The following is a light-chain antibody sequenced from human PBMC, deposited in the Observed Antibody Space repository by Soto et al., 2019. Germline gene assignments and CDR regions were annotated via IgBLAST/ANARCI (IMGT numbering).Light chain of an antibody. CDR2: EVS. V-gene: IGLV2-14*01. CDR3: SSYTCSSTLV. Sequence: QSALTQPASVSGSPGQSITISCTGTSSDVGGYNYVSWYQQHPGKAPKLMIYEVSNRPSGVSNRFSGSKSGNTASLTVSGLRAEDEADYYCSSYTCSSTLVFGGGTKVTVL. CDR1: SSDVGGYNY. J-gene: IGLJ3*02.